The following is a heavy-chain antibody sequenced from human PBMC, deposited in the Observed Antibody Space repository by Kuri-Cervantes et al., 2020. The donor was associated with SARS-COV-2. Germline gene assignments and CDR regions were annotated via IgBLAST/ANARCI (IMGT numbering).Heavy chain of an antibody. D-gene: IGHD3-3*01. CDR1: GDSIRSGPYY. J-gene: IGHJ4*02. Sequence: LRLSCTVSGDSIRSGPYYWSWIRQPAGKGLEWIGRIHTTGSTNFNPSLKSRVAISLDTSKNQFSLKLSSVTAPDTAVYYCARRLTSTITIFGVVTRQGFDYWGQGTLVTVSS. V-gene: IGHV4-61*02. CDR3: ARRLTSTITIFGVVTRQGFDY. CDR2: IHTTGST.